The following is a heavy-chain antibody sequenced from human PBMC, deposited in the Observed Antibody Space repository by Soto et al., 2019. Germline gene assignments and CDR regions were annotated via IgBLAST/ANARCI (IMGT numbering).Heavy chain of an antibody. CDR1: GFTFDDYV. Sequence: EVQLVESGGGLVQPGRSLRLSCAASGFTFDDYVMHWVRQAPGKGLEWVSGISWNSGSIGYADSVQGRFTISRDNAKNSLYMQMNSLRAEDTALYYWARVVAATPRYCSDCYGMDVWGQGTTVTVSS. D-gene: IGHD2-15*01. J-gene: IGHJ6*02. CDR3: ARVVAATPRYCSDCYGMDV. V-gene: IGHV3-9*01. CDR2: ISWNSGSI.